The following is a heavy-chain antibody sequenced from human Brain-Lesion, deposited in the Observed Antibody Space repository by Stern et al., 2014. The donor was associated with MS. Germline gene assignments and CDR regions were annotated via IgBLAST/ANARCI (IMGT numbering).Heavy chain of an antibody. D-gene: IGHD2-21*01. V-gene: IGHV3-43D*03. Sequence: EVQLVESGGGVAQPGGALRLSCAASGFPFDDYAMPWVRQAPGKGLEWVSLITWDGGSTSYTDSVKGRFSISRDNRKSFLYLQMNSLRPEDTALYYCAGGLGFWGRGTLVTVSS. CDR2: ITWDGGST. J-gene: IGHJ4*02. CDR1: GFPFDDYA. CDR3: AGGLGF.